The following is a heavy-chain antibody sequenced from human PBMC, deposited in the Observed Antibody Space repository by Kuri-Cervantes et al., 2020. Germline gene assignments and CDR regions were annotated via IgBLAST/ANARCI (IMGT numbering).Heavy chain of an antibody. J-gene: IGHJ4*02. CDR1: GFTFSNAW. Sequence: GESLKISCAASGFTFSNAWMSWVRQAPGKGLEWVGRIKSKTDGGTTDYAAPVKGRFTISRDDSKNTLYLQMNSLKTEDTAVYYCTTDSAGRVMVRGIPVGFDYWGQGTLVTVSS. D-gene: IGHD3-10*01. V-gene: IGHV3-15*01. CDR2: IKSKTDGGTT. CDR3: TTDSAGRVMVRGIPVGFDY.